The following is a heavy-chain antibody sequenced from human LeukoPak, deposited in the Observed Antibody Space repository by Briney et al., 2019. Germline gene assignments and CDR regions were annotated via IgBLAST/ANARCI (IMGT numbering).Heavy chain of an antibody. CDR2: IHYSDT. J-gene: IGHJ4*02. V-gene: IGHV4-30-4*07. D-gene: IGHD3-16*01. CDR1: GGSISSGGYS. Sequence: PSETLSLTCAVSGGSISSGGYSWSWIRQPPGKGLEWIGYIHYSDTYYNPSLRSRVTILVDTSKNQFSLKLSSVTAADTAVYYCARHLMRITIDYWGQGTLVTVSS. CDR3: ARHLMRITIDY.